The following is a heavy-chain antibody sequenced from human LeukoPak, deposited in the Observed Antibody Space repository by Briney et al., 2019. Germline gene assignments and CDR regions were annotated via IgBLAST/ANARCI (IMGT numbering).Heavy chain of an antibody. CDR3: ARKTDSGGQGDY. Sequence: GGSLRLSCAASGFTFSIFAMSWVRQAPGKGLECVSVIYSGGNTYYADSVKGRFTISRDNSKNTLYLQMNSLRAEDTAVYYCARKTDSGGQGDYWGPGTLVTVSS. CDR1: GFTFSIFA. V-gene: IGHV3-66*01. D-gene: IGHD3-22*01. J-gene: IGHJ4*02. CDR2: IYSGGNT.